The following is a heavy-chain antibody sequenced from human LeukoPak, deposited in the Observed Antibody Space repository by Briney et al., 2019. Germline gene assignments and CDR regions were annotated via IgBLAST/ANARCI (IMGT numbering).Heavy chain of an antibody. Sequence: GSLRLSCAASGFTFSSYSMNWVRQAPGKGLEWIGEINHSGSTNYNPSLKSRVTISVDTSKNQFSLKLSSVTAADTAVYYCARGMTYCSSTSCPLFDYWGQGTLVTVSS. CDR1: GFTFSSYS. CDR2: INHSGST. V-gene: IGHV4-34*01. D-gene: IGHD2-2*01. J-gene: IGHJ4*02. CDR3: ARGMTYCSSTSCPLFDY.